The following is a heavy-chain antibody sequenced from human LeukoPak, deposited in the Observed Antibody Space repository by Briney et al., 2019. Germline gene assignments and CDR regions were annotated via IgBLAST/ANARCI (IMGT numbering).Heavy chain of an antibody. Sequence: GGSLRLSCAASGFTFSSYGMHWVRQAPGKGLEWVAVISYDGSNKYYADSVKGRFTISRDNSKNTLYLQMNSLRAEDTAVYYCARGSGWFKNWFDPWGQGTLVTVSS. CDR3: ARGSGWFKNWFDP. J-gene: IGHJ5*02. V-gene: IGHV3-30*03. CDR1: GFTFSSYG. D-gene: IGHD6-19*01. CDR2: ISYDGSNK.